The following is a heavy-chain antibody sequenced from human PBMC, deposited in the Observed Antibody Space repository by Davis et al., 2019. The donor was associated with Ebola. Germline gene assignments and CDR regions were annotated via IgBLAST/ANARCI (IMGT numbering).Heavy chain of an antibody. CDR1: GGSFSGYY. CDR2: INHSGST. V-gene: IGHV4-34*01. J-gene: IGHJ1*01. Sequence: PGGSLRLSCAVYGGSFSGYYWSWIRQPPGKGLEWIGEINHSGSTNYNPSLKSRVTISVDTSKNQFSLRLSSVTAADTAVYYCARLTMIVVVPSSSRAFDIWGRGTPVTVSS. D-gene: IGHD3-22*01. CDR3: ARLTMIVVVPSSSRAFDI.